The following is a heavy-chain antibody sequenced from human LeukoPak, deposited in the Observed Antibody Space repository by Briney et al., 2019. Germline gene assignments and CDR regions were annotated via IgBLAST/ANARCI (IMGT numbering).Heavy chain of an antibody. J-gene: IGHJ3*02. CDR2: ISTGSTYI. D-gene: IGHD2-2*01. CDR1: GFTFSAYN. V-gene: IGHV3-21*01. CDR3: ARDLRYCSSNSCSDDAFDI. Sequence: GGSLRLSCAASGFTFSAYNMNWVRQAPGKGLEWVSSISTGSTYIYYADSVRGRFTISRDNAKNSLYLQMNSLRAEDTAVYYCARDLRYCSSNSCSDDAFDIWGQGTMVTVSS.